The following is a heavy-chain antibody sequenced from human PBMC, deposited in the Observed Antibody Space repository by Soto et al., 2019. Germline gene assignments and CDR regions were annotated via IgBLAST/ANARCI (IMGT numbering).Heavy chain of an antibody. CDR3: ANGRSSMIVVVMDY. CDR1: GFNFDDSA. V-gene: IGHV3-9*01. CDR2: ITWNSGHI. Sequence: EVQLVESGGALVQPGRSLRLSCVASGFNFDDSAMNWVRQVPGKGLEWVSGITWNSGHILYADSVKGRFTISRDNAKKSLYLELNSLGPEDTALYYCANGRSSMIVVVMDYWGQGTPVTVS. J-gene: IGHJ4*02. D-gene: IGHD3-22*01.